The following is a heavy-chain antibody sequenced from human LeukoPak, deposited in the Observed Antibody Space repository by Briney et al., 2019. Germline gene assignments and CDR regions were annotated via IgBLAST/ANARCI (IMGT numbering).Heavy chain of an antibody. CDR2: INPNSGGT. Sequence: ASVKVSCKASGYAFTGYYMHWVRQAPGQGLEWMGRINPNSGGTNYAQKFQGRVTMTRDTSISTAYMELSRLRSDDTVVYYCASESGFGELSEGSDYWGQGTLVTVSS. V-gene: IGHV1-2*05. D-gene: IGHD3-10*01. CDR1: GYAFTGYY. J-gene: IGHJ4*02. CDR3: ASESGFGELSEGSDY.